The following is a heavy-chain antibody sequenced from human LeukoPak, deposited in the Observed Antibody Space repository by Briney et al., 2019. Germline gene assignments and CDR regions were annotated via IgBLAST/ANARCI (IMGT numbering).Heavy chain of an antibody. CDR1: GFTFSSYW. Sequence: HPGGSLRLSCAASGFTFSSYWMSWVRQAPGKGXXXXANIKQDGIEKYYVDSVKGRFTISRDNAKNSLYLQMNSLRAEDTAVYYCARDLDSSSWYYFDYWGQGTLVTVS. CDR3: ARDLDSSSWYYFDY. D-gene: IGHD6-13*01. J-gene: IGHJ4*02. CDR2: IKQDGIEK. V-gene: IGHV3-7*01.